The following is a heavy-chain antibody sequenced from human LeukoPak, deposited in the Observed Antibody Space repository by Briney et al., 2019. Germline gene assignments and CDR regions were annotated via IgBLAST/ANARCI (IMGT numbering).Heavy chain of an antibody. J-gene: IGHJ4*02. CDR3: ARRASDFWSGYHHPFDY. V-gene: IGHV1-46*01. CDR2: INPSGGST. Sequence: GASVKVSCKASGYTFTSYGISWVRQAPGQGLEWMGIINPSGGSTSYAQRFQGRVTMTRDTSTSTVYMELSSLRSEDTAVYYCARRASDFWSGYHHPFDYWGQGTLVTVSS. CDR1: GYTFTSYG. D-gene: IGHD3-3*01.